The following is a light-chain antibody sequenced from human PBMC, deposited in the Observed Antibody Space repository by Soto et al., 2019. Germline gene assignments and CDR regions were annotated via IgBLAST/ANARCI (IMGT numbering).Light chain of an antibody. CDR2: EDN. Sequence: NFMLTQPHSVSGSPGKTVTISCTRSSGSIASNYVQWYQQRPGRSPTTVIYEDNQRPSGVPDRFSGSIDSSSNSASLTISGLKTEDEADYYCQSYDSSNWVFGGGTKLTVL. CDR3: QSYDSSNWV. CDR1: SGSIASNY. V-gene: IGLV6-57*01. J-gene: IGLJ3*02.